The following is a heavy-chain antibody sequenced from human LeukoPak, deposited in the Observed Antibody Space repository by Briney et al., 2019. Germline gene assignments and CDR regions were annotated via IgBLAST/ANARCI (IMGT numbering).Heavy chain of an antibody. J-gene: IGHJ4*02. Sequence: GGSLRLSCAASGFTFSSYGMHWVRQAPGKGLEWVAVISYDGSNKYYADSVKGRFTISRDNSKNTLYLQMNSLRAEDTAVYYCAKGREVLDTAMVTYYFDYWGQGTLVTVSS. CDR1: GFTFSSYG. V-gene: IGHV3-30*18. CDR2: ISYDGSNK. D-gene: IGHD5-18*01. CDR3: AKGREVLDTAMVTYYFDY.